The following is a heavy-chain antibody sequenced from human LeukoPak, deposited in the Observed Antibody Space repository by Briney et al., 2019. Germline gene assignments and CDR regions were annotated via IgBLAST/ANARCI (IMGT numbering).Heavy chain of an antibody. J-gene: IGHJ4*02. Sequence: GGSLRLSCAASRFTFSNYWMHWVRQAPGKGLEWVSRISSNGRSRFYADSVMGRFSISRDNAKNTLDLQMNSLRAEDTAVYYCAREASGSSHFDDWGQGTLVTVSS. V-gene: IGHV3-74*01. CDR1: RFTFSNYW. D-gene: IGHD1-26*01. CDR2: ISSNGRSR. CDR3: AREASGSSHFDD.